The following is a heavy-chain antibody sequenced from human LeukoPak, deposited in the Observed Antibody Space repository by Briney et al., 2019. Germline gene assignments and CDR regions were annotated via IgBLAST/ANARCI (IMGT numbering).Heavy chain of an antibody. D-gene: IGHD1-26*01. Sequence: PGGSLRLSCAASGFTVSSNYMSWVRQAPGKGLEWVSAINNSGGRTYYADSVKGRFTISRDNSKNTLYLQMNSLRAEDTAVYYCARDGAENFDYWGQGTLVTVSS. CDR1: GFTVSSNY. CDR2: NNSGGRT. J-gene: IGHJ4*02. CDR3: ARDGAENFDY. V-gene: IGHV3-53*01.